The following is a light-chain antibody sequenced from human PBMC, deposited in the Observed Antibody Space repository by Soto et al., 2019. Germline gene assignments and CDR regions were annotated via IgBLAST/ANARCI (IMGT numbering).Light chain of an antibody. CDR2: EVR. J-gene: IGLJ1*01. CDR1: SSDVGSYNY. V-gene: IGLV2-14*01. Sequence: QSVLTQPASVSGSPGQSITISCTGTSSDVGSYNYVAWYQQFPGKTPKLMIYEVRNRPSGVSSRFSGSKSGNTASLTISGLQAEDEADYYCNSYTGSDTSYVFGTGTKLTVL. CDR3: NSYTGSDTSYV.